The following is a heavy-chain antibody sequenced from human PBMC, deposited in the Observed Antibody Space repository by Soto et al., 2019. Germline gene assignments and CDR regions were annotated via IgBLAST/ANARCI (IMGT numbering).Heavy chain of an antibody. Sequence: EVQLVESGGGLVKPGGSLRLSCAASGFTFSSYSMNWVRQAPGKGLEWVSSISSSSSYIYYADSVKGRLTISRDNARNSLSLQMNRLIAEDTAVYYCARGGMDVWGQGTTVTVSS. V-gene: IGHV3-21*01. CDR2: ISSSSSYI. J-gene: IGHJ6*02. CDR1: GFTFSSYS. CDR3: ARGGMDV.